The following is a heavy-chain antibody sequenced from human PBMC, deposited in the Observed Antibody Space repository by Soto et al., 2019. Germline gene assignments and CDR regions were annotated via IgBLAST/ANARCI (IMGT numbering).Heavy chain of an antibody. J-gene: IGHJ4*01. Sequence: QVQLQESGPGLVKPSGTLSLTCAVSGDSVSDNQWWSWVRQPPGKGLAWIVVIWRGGSTNYTPPLKSRFTISVDLSQNQFSLRLSSVTAAVTAVYYCARDEGHGSITSCCPLDYWGHGIRVTVSS. CDR1: GDSVSDNQW. CDR3: ARDEGHGSITSCCPLDY. V-gene: IGHV4-4*02. D-gene: IGHD2-2*01. CDR2: IWRGGST.